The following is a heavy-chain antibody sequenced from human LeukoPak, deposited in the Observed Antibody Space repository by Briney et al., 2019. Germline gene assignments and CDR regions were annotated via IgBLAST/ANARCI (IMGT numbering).Heavy chain of an antibody. CDR2: IYYSGST. CDR1: GGSISSYY. J-gene: IGHJ6*02. Sequence: SETLSLTCTVSGGSISSYYWSWIRQPPGKGLEWIGYIYYSGSTNYNPSLKSRVAISVDTSKNQFSLKLSSVPAADTAVYYCARGHGYYDFWSGYYTQIYHYGMDVWGQGTTVTVSS. V-gene: IGHV4-59*01. D-gene: IGHD3-3*01. CDR3: ARGHGYYDFWSGYYTQIYHYGMDV.